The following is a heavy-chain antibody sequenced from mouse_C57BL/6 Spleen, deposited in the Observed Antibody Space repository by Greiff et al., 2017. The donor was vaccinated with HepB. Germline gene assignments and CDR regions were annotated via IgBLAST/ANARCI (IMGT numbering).Heavy chain of an antibody. D-gene: IGHD1-1*01. Sequence: QVQLQQSGPGLVAPSQSLSITCTVSGFSLTSYGVHWVRQPPGKGLEWLVVIWSDGSTTYNSALKSRLSSSKDNSKSQVFLKMNSLQTDDTAMYYCARHRHGSSYYAMDYWGQGTSVTVSS. V-gene: IGHV2-6-1*01. CDR3: ARHRHGSSYYAMDY. CDR2: IWSDGST. J-gene: IGHJ4*01. CDR1: GFSLTSYG.